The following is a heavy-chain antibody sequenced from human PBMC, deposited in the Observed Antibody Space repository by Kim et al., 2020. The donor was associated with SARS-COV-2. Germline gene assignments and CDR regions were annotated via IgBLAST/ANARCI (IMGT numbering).Heavy chain of an antibody. CDR1: GLTFSSYE. Sequence: GGSLRLSCAASGLTFSSYEMNWVRQAPGKGLEWVSYISSSGTTIYYADSVKGRFTISRDSAKNSLYLQMNSLRAEDTAVYYCARIAQQLLDCWGQGTLVTVSS. CDR3: ARIAQQLLDC. J-gene: IGHJ4*02. V-gene: IGHV3-48*03. D-gene: IGHD6-13*01. CDR2: ISSSGTTI.